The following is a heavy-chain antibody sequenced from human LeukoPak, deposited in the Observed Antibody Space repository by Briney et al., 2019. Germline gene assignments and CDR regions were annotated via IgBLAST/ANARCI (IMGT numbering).Heavy chain of an antibody. D-gene: IGHD2-2*02. Sequence: ASVKVSCKASGYTFTSYSIYWVRQAPGQGLERMGIINPSGGSTRNAQKFQGRVTMTRDTSTSTVYMELSSLRTEDTAVYYCARDIEPDCSTTSCYIKAFDTWGQGTMVTVSS. CDR3: ARDIEPDCSTTSCYIKAFDT. V-gene: IGHV1-46*01. J-gene: IGHJ3*02. CDR2: INPSGGST. CDR1: GYTFTSYS.